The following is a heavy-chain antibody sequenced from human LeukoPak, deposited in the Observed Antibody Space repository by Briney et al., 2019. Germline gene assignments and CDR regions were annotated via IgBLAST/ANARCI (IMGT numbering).Heavy chain of an antibody. J-gene: IGHJ4*02. D-gene: IGHD3-9*01. Sequence: GGSLRLSCAASGFTFSTYDFHWVRQGKGKGLEWVSAIGTGGDTYYVGSVKGRFTISRENAKNSVYLQMDSLGAGDTAVYYCVRESNDFLTGYYDYWGQGILVTVSS. CDR1: GFTFSTYD. V-gene: IGHV3-13*01. CDR2: IGTGGDT. CDR3: VRESNDFLTGYYDY.